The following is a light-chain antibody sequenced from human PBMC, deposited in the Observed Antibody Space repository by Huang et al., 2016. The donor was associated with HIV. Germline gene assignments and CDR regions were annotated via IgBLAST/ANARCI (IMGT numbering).Light chain of an antibody. Sequence: DIQMTQSPSTLSASVGDRVTITCRARQSISDYLAWYQQKPGDAPNLLHYKASSLEGGVPPRFSGSGSVTEFTLTISSLQADDVATYYCQQYNNYPCTFGQGTLVEIK. CDR1: QSISDY. CDR3: QQYNNYPCT. J-gene: IGKJ2*02. V-gene: IGKV1-5*03. CDR2: KAS.